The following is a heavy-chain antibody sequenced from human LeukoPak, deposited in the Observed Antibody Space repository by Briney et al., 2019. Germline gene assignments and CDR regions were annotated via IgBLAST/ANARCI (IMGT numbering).Heavy chain of an antibody. Sequence: SVKVSCKASGGTFSSYAISWVRQAPGQGLEWMGGIIPIFGTANYAQKFQGRVTITADESTSTAYMELSSLRSEDTAVYYCAREREMATIPFDYWGQGTLVTVSS. CDR3: AREREMATIPFDY. D-gene: IGHD5-24*01. CDR1: GGTFSSYA. J-gene: IGHJ4*02. V-gene: IGHV1-69*13. CDR2: IIPIFGTA.